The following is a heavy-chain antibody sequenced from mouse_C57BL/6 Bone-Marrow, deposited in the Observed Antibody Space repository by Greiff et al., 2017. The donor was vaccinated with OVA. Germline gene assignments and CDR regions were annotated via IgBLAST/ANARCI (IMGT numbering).Heavy chain of an antibody. D-gene: IGHD1-1*01. J-gene: IGHJ1*03. CDR1: GFSLSTFGMG. CDR3: ARFITTVVAHWYFDV. CDR2: IWWDDDK. V-gene: IGHV8-8*01. Sequence: QVTLKVCGPGILQPSQTLSLTCSFSGFSLSTFGMGVGWIRPPSGKGLEWLAHIWWDDDKYYNPALKSRPTISKDTSKNQVFLKIANVDTADTATYYCARFITTVVAHWYFDVWGTGTTVTVSS.